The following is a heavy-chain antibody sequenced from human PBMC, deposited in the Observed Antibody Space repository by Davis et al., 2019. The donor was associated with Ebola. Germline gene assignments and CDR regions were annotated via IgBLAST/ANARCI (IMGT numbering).Heavy chain of an antibody. CDR2: IYSGGST. CDR3: ARSKLSRYSYGYDYYYYYGMDV. Sequence: GESLKISCAASGFTVSSNYMSWVRQAPGKGLEWVSVIYSGGSTYYADSVKGRFTISRDNSKNTLYLQMNSLRAEDTAVYYCARSKLSRYSYGYDYYYYYGMDVWGQGTTVTVSS. V-gene: IGHV3-66*01. CDR1: GFTVSSNY. J-gene: IGHJ6*02. D-gene: IGHD5-18*01.